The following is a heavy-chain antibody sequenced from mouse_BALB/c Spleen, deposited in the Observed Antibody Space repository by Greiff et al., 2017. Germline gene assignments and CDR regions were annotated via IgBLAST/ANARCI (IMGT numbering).Heavy chain of an antibody. CDR2: ISYSGST. CDR1: GYSITSDYA. D-gene: IGHD2-4*01. Sequence: DVKLQESGPGLVKPSQSLSLTCTVTGYSITSDYAWNWIRQFPGNKLEWMGYISYSGSTSYNPSLKSRISITRDTSKNQFFLQLNSVTTEDTATYYCARLGLRSWFAYWGQGTLVTVSA. V-gene: IGHV3-2*02. J-gene: IGHJ3*01. CDR3: ARLGLRSWFAY.